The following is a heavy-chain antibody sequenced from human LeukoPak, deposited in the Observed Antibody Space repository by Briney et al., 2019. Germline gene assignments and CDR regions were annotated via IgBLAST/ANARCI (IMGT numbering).Heavy chain of an antibody. Sequence: GGSLRLSCAASGFTFSSYAMSWVRRAPGKGPEWVSAISGSGGSTYYADSVKGRFTISRDNSKNTLYLQMNSLRAEDTAVYYCAKGGWCSSTSCRLYYYYYYMDVWGKGTTVTVSS. CDR2: ISGSGGST. J-gene: IGHJ6*03. CDR1: GFTFSSYA. CDR3: AKGGWCSSTSCRLYYYYYYMDV. V-gene: IGHV3-23*01. D-gene: IGHD2-2*01.